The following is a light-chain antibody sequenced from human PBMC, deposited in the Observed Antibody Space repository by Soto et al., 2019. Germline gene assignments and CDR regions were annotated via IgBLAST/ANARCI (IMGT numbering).Light chain of an antibody. V-gene: IGLV2-8*01. CDR3: SSYAGSNYYV. CDR2: EVN. Sequence: QSVLTQPPSASGSPGQSVTISCTGTSSDIGGYNYVSWYQQHPGKAPKLIIYEVNKRPSEVPDRFSGSKSGNTASLTVSGLQAEDEADYFCSSYAGSNYYVFGTGTKLTVL. J-gene: IGLJ1*01. CDR1: SSDIGGYNY.